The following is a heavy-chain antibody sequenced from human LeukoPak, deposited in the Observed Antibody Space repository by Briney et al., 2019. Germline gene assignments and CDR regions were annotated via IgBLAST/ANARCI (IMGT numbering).Heavy chain of an antibody. CDR1: GDSINNYY. D-gene: IGHD3-10*01. CDR3: ARAVHYSGTSDQYTGGWYYFDF. CDR2: INYSGST. J-gene: IGHJ4*02. V-gene: IGHV4-59*01. Sequence: SETLSLTCTVSGDSINNYYWSWIRQPPGKGLEWIGNINYSGSTNSNPSLKSRATISVDMSRKHFFLDLSSVTAADTAVYYCARAVHYSGTSDQYTGGWYYFDFWGQGTLVTVSS.